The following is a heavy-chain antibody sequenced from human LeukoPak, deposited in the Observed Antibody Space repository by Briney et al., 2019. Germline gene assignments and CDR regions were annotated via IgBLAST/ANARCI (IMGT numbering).Heavy chain of an antibody. V-gene: IGHV1-8*01. J-gene: IGHJ4*02. CDR2: MNANSGDT. D-gene: IGHD3-3*01. CDR3: ARGGTYLPFGY. Sequence: EASVKVSCKASGYGFTSCDINWGGQATRQGLEWMGWMNANSGDTGYAQNFQGRVTMTRNTSISTAYMELSSLRSEDTAIYYCARGGTYLPFGYWGQGTLVTVSS. CDR1: GYGFTSCD.